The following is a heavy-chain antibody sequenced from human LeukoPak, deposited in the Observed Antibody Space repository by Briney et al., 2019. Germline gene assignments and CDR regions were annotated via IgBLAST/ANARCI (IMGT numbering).Heavy chain of an antibody. CDR2: IYYSGST. CDR1: GSSISTYY. CDR3: ARSHSELGTEFDY. D-gene: IGHD7-27*01. J-gene: IGHJ4*02. V-gene: IGHV4-59*01. Sequence: SETLSLTCTVSGSSISTYYWSWIRQPPGKGLEWIGYIYYSGSTNYNPSLKSRVTISVDTSKNQFSLKLTSVTAADTAVYYCARSHSELGTEFDYWGQGTLVTVSS.